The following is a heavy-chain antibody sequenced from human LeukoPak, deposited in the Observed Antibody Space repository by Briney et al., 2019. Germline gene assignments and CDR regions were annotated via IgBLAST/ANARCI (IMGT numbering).Heavy chain of an antibody. Sequence: SAKVSCKASGGTFSTYGFSWVRQAPGQGLEWMGGIIPIFATSNYAQKFQGRVTITADESTRTAYMELSSLRSEDTAIYYCARRYCSGGSCYGDYYYYGMDVWGQGTTVTVSS. J-gene: IGHJ6*02. D-gene: IGHD2-15*01. CDR3: ARRYCSGGSCYGDYYYYGMDV. CDR1: GGTFSTYG. V-gene: IGHV1-69*13. CDR2: IIPIFATS.